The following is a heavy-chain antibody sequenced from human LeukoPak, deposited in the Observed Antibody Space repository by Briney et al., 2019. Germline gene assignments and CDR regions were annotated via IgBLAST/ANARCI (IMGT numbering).Heavy chain of an antibody. CDR1: GYTFTGYY. CDR2: INPNSGGT. D-gene: IGHD4-17*01. Sequence: ASVKVSCTASGYTFTGYYMNWVRQAAGQGLEWMGWINPNSGGTNYAQKFQGRVTMTRDTSISTAYMELSRLRSDDTAVYYCARDDGDLYDYWGQGTLVTVSS. J-gene: IGHJ4*02. V-gene: IGHV1-2*02. CDR3: ARDDGDLYDY.